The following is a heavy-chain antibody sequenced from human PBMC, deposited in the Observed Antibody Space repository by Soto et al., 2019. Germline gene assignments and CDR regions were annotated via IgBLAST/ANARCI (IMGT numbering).Heavy chain of an antibody. Sequence: EVQLLESGGGLVQPGGSLRLSCAASGFTFSTYAMSWVRQTPGKGLEWVSAISGSGGSTYYGDSVKGRFTIFRDNSKNTLCLQMNSLRADDTAVYYCAKGQLRDYVGSGSPWGQGTLVTVSS. CDR1: GFTFSTYA. CDR2: ISGSGGST. D-gene: IGHD3-10*01. J-gene: IGHJ5*02. CDR3: AKGQLRDYVGSGSP. V-gene: IGHV3-23*01.